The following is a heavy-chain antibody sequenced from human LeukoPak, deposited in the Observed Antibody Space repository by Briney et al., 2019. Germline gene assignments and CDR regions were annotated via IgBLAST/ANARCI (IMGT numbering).Heavy chain of an antibody. CDR1: GFTFSSYW. D-gene: IGHD6-19*01. CDR2: IKQDGSEK. CDR3: AKDRDSSGWPVFDY. V-gene: IGHV3-7*01. Sequence: GGSLRLSCAASGFTFSSYWMSWVRQAPGKGLEWVANIKQDGSEKYYVDSVKGRFTISRDNSKNTLYLQMNSLRAEDTAVYYCAKDRDSSGWPVFDYWGQGTLVTVSS. J-gene: IGHJ4*02.